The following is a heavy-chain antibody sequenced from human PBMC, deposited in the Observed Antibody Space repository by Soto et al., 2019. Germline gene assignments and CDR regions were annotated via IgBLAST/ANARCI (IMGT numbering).Heavy chain of an antibody. CDR1: GYTFTSNA. CDR2: ISTYNGDT. CDR3: ARVQMGPRRDFMDV. J-gene: IGHJ6*02. Sequence: ASVKGSCKASGYTFTSNAITWVRQAPGQGLEWMGWISTYNGDTNYAQKFQGRVTMTTDTSTSTAYMELRSLTSDDTAVYYCARVQMGPRRDFMDVWGQGTRVTVSS. V-gene: IGHV1-18*04. D-gene: IGHD2-21*02.